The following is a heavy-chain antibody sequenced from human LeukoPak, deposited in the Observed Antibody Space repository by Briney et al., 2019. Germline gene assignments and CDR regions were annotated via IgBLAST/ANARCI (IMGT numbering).Heavy chain of an antibody. V-gene: IGHV4-59*01. Sequence: SETLSLTCTVSSGSISSYYWSWIRQPPGKGLEWIGYIYYSGSTNYNPSLRSRVTISVDTSKNQFSLKLSSVTAADTAVYYCARSGYYDRGTYNWWFDPWGQGTLVTVSS. J-gene: IGHJ5*02. CDR2: IYYSGST. D-gene: IGHD3-22*01. CDR3: ARSGYYDRGTYNWWFDP. CDR1: SGSISSYY.